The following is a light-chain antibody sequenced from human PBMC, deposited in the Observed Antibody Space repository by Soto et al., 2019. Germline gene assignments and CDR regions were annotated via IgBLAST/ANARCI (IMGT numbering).Light chain of an antibody. J-gene: IGKJ1*01. CDR3: QQYNSYSA. V-gene: IGKV1-5*01. CDR1: QSIGRW. CDR2: DAS. Sequence: DIQMTQSPSTLSASVGDRVTITCRASQSIGRWLVWYQQQQGKAPKVLIYDASSLESGVPSRFSGSGSGTEFTLTITSLQPDDYATYYCQQYNSYSAFGQGTKVEIK.